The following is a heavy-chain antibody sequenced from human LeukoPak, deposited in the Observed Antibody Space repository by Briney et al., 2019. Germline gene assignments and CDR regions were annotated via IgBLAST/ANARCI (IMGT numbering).Heavy chain of an antibody. Sequence: GGPLRHSCAASEFSLSSYRIHWLRQAPAKARHWVASLWYEGTNKFHEDSVRGRFTISRHNSQIPHHLQMNSLRAVDQALYYCARARSNYDSSGYSALDYWAQGTVVSVSS. J-gene: IGHJ4*02. CDR1: EFSLSSYR. CDR3: ARARSNYDSSGYSALDY. CDR2: LWYEGTNK. D-gene: IGHD3-22*01. V-gene: IGHV3-33*01.